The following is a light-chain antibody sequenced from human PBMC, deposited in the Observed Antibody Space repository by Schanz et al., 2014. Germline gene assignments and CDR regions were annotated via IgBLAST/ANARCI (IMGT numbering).Light chain of an antibody. CDR1: QSVRSN. Sequence: EIVMTQSPATLSVSPGERATLSCRASQSVRSNLAWFQQKPGQAPRLLIYGASTRATGIPARFSGSGSATDFTLTISSLEPEDFAVYYCQQYGVSPLTFGGGTKVEIQ. CDR3: QQYGVSPLT. V-gene: IGKV3D-15*01. J-gene: IGKJ4*01. CDR2: GAS.